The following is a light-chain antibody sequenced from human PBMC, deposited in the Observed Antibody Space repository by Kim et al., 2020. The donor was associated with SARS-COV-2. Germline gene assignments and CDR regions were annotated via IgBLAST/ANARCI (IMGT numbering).Light chain of an antibody. Sequence: PGQSITISCTGTSSDVGGYNYVSWYQQHPGKAPKLMIYDVSKRPSGVSNRFSGSKSGNTASLTISGLQAEDEADYYCSSYTSSSHVFGTGTKVT. CDR2: DVS. CDR1: SSDVGGYNY. V-gene: IGLV2-14*04. J-gene: IGLJ1*01. CDR3: SSYTSSSHV.